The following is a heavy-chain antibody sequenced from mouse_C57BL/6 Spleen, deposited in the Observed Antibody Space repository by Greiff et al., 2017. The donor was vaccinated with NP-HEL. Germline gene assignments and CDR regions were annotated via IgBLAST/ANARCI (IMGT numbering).Heavy chain of an antibody. CDR3: ARYDFQYYYAMDY. D-gene: IGHD2-4*01. CDR2: ISSGSSTI. J-gene: IGHJ4*01. CDR1: GFTFSDYG. Sequence: EVKLVESGGGLVKPGGSLKLSCAASGFTFSDYGMHWVRQAPEKGLEWVAYISSGSSTIYYADTVKGRFTISRDNAKNTLFLQMTSLRSEDTAMYYCARYDFQYYYAMDYWGQGTSVTVSS. V-gene: IGHV5-17*01.